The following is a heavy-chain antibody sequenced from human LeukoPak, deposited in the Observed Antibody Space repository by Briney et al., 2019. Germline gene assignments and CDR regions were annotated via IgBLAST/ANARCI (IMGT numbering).Heavy chain of an antibody. D-gene: IGHD3-9*01. CDR2: IRYDGSNK. Sequence: GGSLRLSCAASGFTFSSYGMHWVRQAPGKGLEWVAFIRYDGSNKYYADSVKGRFTISRDNSKNTLYLQMNSLRAEDTAVYYCAKQHDILTGYSIDYWGQGTLVAVSS. CDR1: GFTFSSYG. J-gene: IGHJ4*02. V-gene: IGHV3-30*02. CDR3: AKQHDILTGYSIDY.